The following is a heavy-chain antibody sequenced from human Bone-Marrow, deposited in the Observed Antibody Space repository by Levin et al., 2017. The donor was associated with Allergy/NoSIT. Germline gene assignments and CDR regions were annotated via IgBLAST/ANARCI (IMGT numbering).Heavy chain of an antibody. CDR1: GYSFTYNW. J-gene: IGHJ3*01. D-gene: IGHD4-17*01. CDR2: IYPGDSDS. CDR3: ARRKYGFDAFDF. V-gene: IGHV5-51*01. Sequence: EASVKVSCKGSGYSFTYNWIGWVRQMPGKGLEWMAIIYPGDSDSSYSPTFQGQVTISVDKSITTAYLQRSSLKASDTAVYYCARRKYGFDAFDFWGQGWMVSVSS.